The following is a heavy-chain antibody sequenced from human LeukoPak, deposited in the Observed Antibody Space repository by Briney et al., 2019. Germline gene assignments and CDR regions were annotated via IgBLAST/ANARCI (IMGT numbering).Heavy chain of an antibody. D-gene: IGHD2-21*01. V-gene: IGHV3-74*01. CDR1: GFTFGSSW. CDR3: ATVLKHCDTDYFDY. Sequence: SGGSLRLSCAASGFTFGSSWMHWVRQAPGKGLVWVSRINSDGSTTTYADSVKGRFTISRDNAKNTLYLQMNSLRVEDTAVYYCATVLKHCDTDYFDYWGQGSLVTVSS. CDR2: INSDGSTT. J-gene: IGHJ4*02.